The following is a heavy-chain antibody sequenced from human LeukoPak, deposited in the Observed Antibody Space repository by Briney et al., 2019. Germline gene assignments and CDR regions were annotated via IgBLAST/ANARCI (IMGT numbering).Heavy chain of an antibody. D-gene: IGHD3-9*01. V-gene: IGHV3-23*01. CDR2: ITSSGDRT. CDR1: LFTFNNYA. Sequence: GGSLRLSRVASLFTFNNYAMSWVRQAPGKGLERVSSITSSGDRTFYADSVRGRLTISRDNSRSTLYLQMDSLRAEDTAVYYCAKDAYYDIAEYWGQGTLVTVSS. CDR3: AKDAYYDIAEY. J-gene: IGHJ4*02.